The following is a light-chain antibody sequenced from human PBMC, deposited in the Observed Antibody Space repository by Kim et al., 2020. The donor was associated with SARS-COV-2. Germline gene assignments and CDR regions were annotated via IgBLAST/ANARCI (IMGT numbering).Light chain of an antibody. V-gene: IGKV3-11*01. CDR3: QQRSNWPFT. CDR1: QSVSSY. CDR2: DAS. Sequence: LSPGERATLSCRASQSVSSYLAWYQQKPGQAPRLLIYDASNRATGIPARFSGSGSGTDFTLTISSLEPEDFAVYYCQQRSNWPFTFGGGTKVDI. J-gene: IGKJ4*01.